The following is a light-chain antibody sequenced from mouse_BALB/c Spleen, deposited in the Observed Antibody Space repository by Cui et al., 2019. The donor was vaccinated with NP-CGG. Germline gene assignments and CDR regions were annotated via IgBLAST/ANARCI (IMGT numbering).Light chain of an antibody. V-gene: IGLV1*01. CDR3: ALWYSNHWV. Sequence: QAVLTQESALTTSPGETVTLTCRSSTGAVTTSNYANWVQEKPDHLFTGLIGGTNNRAPGVPARFSGSLIEDKAALTITGAQTEDEAIYFCALWYSNHWVFGGGTKLTVL. J-gene: IGLJ1*01. CDR2: GTN. CDR1: TGAVTTSNY.